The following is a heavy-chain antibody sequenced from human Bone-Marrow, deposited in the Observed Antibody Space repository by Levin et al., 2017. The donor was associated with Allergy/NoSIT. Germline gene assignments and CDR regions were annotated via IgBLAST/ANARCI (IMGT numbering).Heavy chain of an antibody. Sequence: KGLEWVANINQDGSEKIYVDSVKGRFTVSRDNTKNSVYLQMNSLRVEDTAVYFCARDLWEDYRGQGTLVTVSS. CDR3: ARDLWEDY. J-gene: IGHJ4*02. CDR2: INQDGSEK. V-gene: IGHV3-7*04. D-gene: IGHD1-26*01.